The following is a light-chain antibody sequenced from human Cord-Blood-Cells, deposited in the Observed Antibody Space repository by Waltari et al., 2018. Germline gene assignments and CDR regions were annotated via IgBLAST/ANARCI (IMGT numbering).Light chain of an antibody. Sequence: QSALTQPASVSGSPGQSITISCTGTSSDVGGYHYVSWYQQHPGKAPKLMIYEVSNRPSGVSNRFSGSKSGNTASLTISGLQAEDEADYYCSSYTSSSFYVFGTGTKVTVL. CDR2: EVS. J-gene: IGLJ1*01. CDR3: SSYTSSSFYV. V-gene: IGLV2-14*01. CDR1: SSDVGGYHY.